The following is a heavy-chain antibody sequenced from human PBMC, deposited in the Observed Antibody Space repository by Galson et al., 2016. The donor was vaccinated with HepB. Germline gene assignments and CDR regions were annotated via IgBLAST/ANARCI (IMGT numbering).Heavy chain of an antibody. CDR2: INRDGSST. J-gene: IGHJ4*02. D-gene: IGHD2-15*01. CDR1: GFTFSSYW. V-gene: IGHV3-74*01. Sequence: SLRLSCAASGFTFSSYWMHWVRQAPGKGLVWVSRINRDGSSTSYADSVKGRFTISRDNAKNTVYLRMNSLRAEDTAVYYCGREHCSGGSCYLDYWGQGTLVTVSS. CDR3: GREHCSGGSCYLDY.